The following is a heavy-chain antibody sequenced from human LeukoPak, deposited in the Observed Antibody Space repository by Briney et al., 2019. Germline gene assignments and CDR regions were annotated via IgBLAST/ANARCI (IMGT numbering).Heavy chain of an antibody. CDR1: GDSIRSYY. CDR3: ARTLYLPSSFDP. Sequence: SETLSLTCTVSGDSIRSYYWHWIRQPPGKGLEWIGYIYSNGNTNYNPSLESRVTMSIDPSKTHFSLGLSSVTAADTAIYYCARTLYLPSSFDPWGQGTLVTVSS. J-gene: IGHJ5*02. CDR2: IYSNGNT. V-gene: IGHV4-59*01. D-gene: IGHD6-6*01.